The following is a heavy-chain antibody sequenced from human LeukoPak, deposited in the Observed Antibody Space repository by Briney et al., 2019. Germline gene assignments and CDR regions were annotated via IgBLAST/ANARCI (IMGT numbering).Heavy chain of an antibody. V-gene: IGHV3-23*01. CDR1: GFTFSNYA. CDR3: AKEHSVLTMMRGLDS. CDR2: ISVSGGSI. Sequence: PGGSLRLSCAASGFTFSNYALHWVRQAPGKGLEWVSGISVSGGSIYYADSVTGRFTISGDNSKDTLYLQMNSLRVEDTALYYCAKEHSVLTMMRGLDSWGQGTLVTVSS. D-gene: IGHD3-22*01. J-gene: IGHJ4*02.